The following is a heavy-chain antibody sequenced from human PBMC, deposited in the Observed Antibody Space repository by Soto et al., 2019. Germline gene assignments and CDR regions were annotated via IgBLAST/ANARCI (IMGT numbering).Heavy chain of an antibody. J-gene: IGHJ5*02. CDR1: GGSISSGGYY. Sequence: QVQLQESGPGLVKPSQTLSLTCSVSGGSISSGGYYWTWIRQHPGKGLEWIGYIYDSGSTYYNPSLKSRVDISVDTSKNQFSLKLSSVTAADTAVYYCARGGRFYYNNWFDPWGQGTLVTVSS. CDR2: IYDSGST. CDR3: ARGGRFYYNNWFDP. V-gene: IGHV4-31*03. D-gene: IGHD3-22*01.